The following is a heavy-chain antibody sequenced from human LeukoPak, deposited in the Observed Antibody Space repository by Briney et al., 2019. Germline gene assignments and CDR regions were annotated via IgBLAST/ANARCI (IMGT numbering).Heavy chain of an antibody. CDR2: IKQDGSEK. CDR1: GFTYGSYW. CDR3: ARVPYWSSTSCYAIFDY. J-gene: IGHJ4*02. D-gene: IGHD2-2*01. Sequence: GGSLRLSCAASGFTYGSYWMSWVRQAPGKGLEWVANIKQDGSEKYYVDSVKGRFTISRDDAKNSLYLQMNSLRAEDTAVYYCARVPYWSSTSCYAIFDYWGQGALVTVSS. V-gene: IGHV3-7*05.